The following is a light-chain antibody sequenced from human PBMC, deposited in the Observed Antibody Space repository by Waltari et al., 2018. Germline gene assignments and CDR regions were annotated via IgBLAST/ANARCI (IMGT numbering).Light chain of an antibody. Sequence: EIVLTQSPGTLPLSPGERATLSCRAAQSVPTNYLAWYQQKPGQAPRLLFYGASRRATGIPDRFSGSGSGTDFTLTISRLEPEDSAVYYCQQYGSSSWTFGQGTKVEIK. CDR2: GAS. CDR3: QQYGSSSWT. CDR1: QSVPTNY. V-gene: IGKV3-20*01. J-gene: IGKJ1*01.